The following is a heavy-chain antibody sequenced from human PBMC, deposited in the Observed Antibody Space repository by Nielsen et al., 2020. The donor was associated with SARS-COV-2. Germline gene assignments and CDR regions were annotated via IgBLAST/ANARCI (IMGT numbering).Heavy chain of an antibody. Sequence: GESLKISCAASRFTFSSSAMSWVRQAPGKGLEWVSDINHSGDATYYADSVKGRFTISRDNPKNTLYLQINSLRAEDTAVYYCAKEQRYCSGNSCYSYYFDYWGQGTLVTVSS. V-gene: IGHV3-23*01. CDR1: RFTFSSSA. D-gene: IGHD2-15*01. J-gene: IGHJ4*02. CDR3: AKEQRYCSGNSCYSYYFDY. CDR2: INHSGDAT.